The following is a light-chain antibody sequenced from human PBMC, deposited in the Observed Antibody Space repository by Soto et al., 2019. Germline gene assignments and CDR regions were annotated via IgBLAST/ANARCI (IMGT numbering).Light chain of an antibody. CDR2: VAS. CDR1: QSISSW. J-gene: IGKJ5*01. Sequence: DIQMTQSPSTLSASVGDRVTITCRASQSISSWLAWYQQKPGKAPKLLIHVASNLQSGVPSRFTGSGSGTDFTLTISSLQPEDFATYFCQQTYSIPITFGQGTRLEIK. V-gene: IGKV1-39*01. CDR3: QQTYSIPIT.